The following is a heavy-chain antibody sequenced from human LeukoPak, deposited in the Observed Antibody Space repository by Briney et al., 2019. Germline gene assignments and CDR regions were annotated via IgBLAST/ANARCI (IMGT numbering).Heavy chain of an antibody. J-gene: IGHJ5*02. V-gene: IGHV3-74*01. D-gene: IGHD6-13*01. CDR2: INSDGSST. Sequence: GGSLRLSCAASGFTFRSYWMRWVRQAPGKGLVWVSRINSDGSSTSYADSVKGRFTISRDNAKNTLYLQMNSLRAEDTAVYYCARDPPIAAAGTWFHPWGQGTLVTVSS. CDR1: GFTFRSYW. CDR3: ARDPPIAAAGTWFHP.